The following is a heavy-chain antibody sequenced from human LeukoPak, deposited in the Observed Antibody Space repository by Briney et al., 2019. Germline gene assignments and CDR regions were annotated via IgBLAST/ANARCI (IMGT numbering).Heavy chain of an antibody. V-gene: IGHV3-48*01. CDR1: GFTFSSYS. CDR3: AREGYYYGSGSYLDY. Sequence: PGGSLRLSCAASGFTFSSYSMTWVRQAPGKGLEWVSYISSSSSTIYYADSVKGRFTISRDNAENSLYLQMNSLRAEDTAVYYCAREGYYYGSGSYLDYWGQGTLVTVSS. J-gene: IGHJ4*02. CDR2: ISSSSSTI. D-gene: IGHD3-10*01.